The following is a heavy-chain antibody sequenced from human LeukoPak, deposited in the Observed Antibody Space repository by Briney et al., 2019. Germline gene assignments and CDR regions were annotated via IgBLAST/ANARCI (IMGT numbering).Heavy chain of an antibody. CDR3: AAGVGYYYDSSGYYGARGPGPFDY. CDR2: IYYSGGT. D-gene: IGHD3-22*01. V-gene: IGHV4-59*01. CDR1: GGSISSYY. Sequence: SETLSLTCTVSGGSISSYYWSWIRQPPGKGLEWIGYIYYSGGTNYNPSLKSRVTISVDTSKNQFSLKLSSVTAADTAVYYCAAGVGYYYDSSGYYGARGPGPFDYWGQGTLVTVSS. J-gene: IGHJ4*02.